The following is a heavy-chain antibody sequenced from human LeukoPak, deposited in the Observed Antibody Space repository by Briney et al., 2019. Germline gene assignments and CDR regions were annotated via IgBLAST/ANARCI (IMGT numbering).Heavy chain of an antibody. CDR2: ISSSGSTI. J-gene: IGHJ4*02. D-gene: IGHD3-10*01. V-gene: IGHV3-11*01. CDR1: RFTFSDYY. CDR3: ARGGLWFIYRENYYFDY. Sequence: GGSLRLSCAASRFTFSDYYISWIRQAPGKGLEWVSYISSSGSTIYYADSVKGRFTISRDNAKNSLYLQMNSLRAEDTAVYYCARGGLWFIYRENYYFDYWGQGTLVTVSS.